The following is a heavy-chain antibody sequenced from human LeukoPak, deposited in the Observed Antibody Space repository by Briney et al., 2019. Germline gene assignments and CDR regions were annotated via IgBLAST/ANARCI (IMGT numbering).Heavy chain of an antibody. D-gene: IGHD5-12*01. J-gene: IGHJ4*02. CDR2: IYTSGST. V-gene: IGHV4-61*02. CDR1: GDSIRSGTYY. CDR3: ARGAGATHIDY. Sequence: SQTLSLTCAVSGDSIRSGTYYGSWIRQPAGKGLEWIGRIYTSGSTSYNPSLKSRVTISVDTSKNQFSLKLTSVTAADTAVYYCARGAGATHIDYWGQGTLVTVSS.